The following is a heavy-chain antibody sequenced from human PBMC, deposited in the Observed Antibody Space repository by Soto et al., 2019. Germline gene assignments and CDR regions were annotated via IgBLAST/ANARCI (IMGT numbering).Heavy chain of an antibody. Sequence: SETLSLTCSVSGGSISSFTYYWGWIRQPPGKGLEWIGTVYYNENTYYNPSLKSRVTITVDTAKNQFSLNLSSVTAADTAVYYCARAGGAGSGHDWFDPWGQGTLVTVSS. CDR2: VYYNENT. CDR3: ARAGGAGSGHDWFDP. V-gene: IGHV4-39*07. CDR1: GGSISSFTYY. J-gene: IGHJ5*02. D-gene: IGHD6-13*01.